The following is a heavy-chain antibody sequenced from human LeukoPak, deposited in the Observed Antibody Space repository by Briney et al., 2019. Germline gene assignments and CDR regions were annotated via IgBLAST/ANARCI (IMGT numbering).Heavy chain of an antibody. J-gene: IGHJ4*02. CDR3: AKDRTYNNPCFDY. Sequence: GGSLRLSCAASGFSFSTYAMHWVRQAPGKGLEWVTFIRYDGSSEYYADSVQGRFTISRDNSKNTLYLQMNSLKPEDTALYYCAKDRTYNNPCFDYWGQGTLVTVSS. V-gene: IGHV3-30*02. CDR2: IRYDGSSE. CDR1: GFSFSTYA. D-gene: IGHD1-14*01.